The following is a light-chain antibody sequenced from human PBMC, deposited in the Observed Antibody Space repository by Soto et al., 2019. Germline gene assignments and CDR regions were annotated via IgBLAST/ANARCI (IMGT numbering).Light chain of an antibody. Sequence: QLVLTQSPSAPASLGASVKLTCTLSSGHSSYDIAWHQQQPDKGPRFLMTVNSGGSHNKGDGIPDRFSGSSSGAERYLTISGLQSEDEADYYGQTWGPGYVVFGGGTKLTVL. J-gene: IGLJ2*01. CDR1: SGHSSYD. V-gene: IGLV4-69*01. CDR2: VNSGGSH. CDR3: QTWGPGYVV.